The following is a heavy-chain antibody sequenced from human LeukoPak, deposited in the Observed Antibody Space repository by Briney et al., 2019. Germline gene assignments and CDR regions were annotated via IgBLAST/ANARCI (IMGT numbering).Heavy chain of an antibody. D-gene: IGHD3-3*01. CDR2: IYYSGST. J-gene: IGHJ4*02. CDR1: GGSISSYY. CDR3: ARGQNYDFWSGYSHFDY. Sequence: SETLSLTCTVSGGSISSYYWSWIRQPPGKGLEWIGYIYYSGSTNYNPSLKSRVTMSVDTSKNQFSLKLSSVTAADTAVYYCARGQNYDFWSGYSHFDYWGQGTLVTVSS. V-gene: IGHV4-59*12.